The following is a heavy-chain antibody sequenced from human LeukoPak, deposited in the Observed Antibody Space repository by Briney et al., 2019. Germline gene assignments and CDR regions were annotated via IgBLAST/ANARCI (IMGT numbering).Heavy chain of an antibody. D-gene: IGHD6-25*01. CDR1: GFTFSSYA. CDR2: ISGSGGST. CDR3: AILPGYSSGCYEVNH. Sequence: PGGSLRLSCAASGFTFSSYAMSWVRQAPGKGLEWVSGISGSGGSTYYADSVKGRFTISRDNSRNTLYLHMNSPRAEDTAVYYCAILPGYSSGCYEVNHWGQGTLVTVSS. J-gene: IGHJ5*02. V-gene: IGHV3-23*01.